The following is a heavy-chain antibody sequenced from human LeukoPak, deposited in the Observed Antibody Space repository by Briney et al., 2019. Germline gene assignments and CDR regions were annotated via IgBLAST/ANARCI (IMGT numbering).Heavy chain of an antibody. J-gene: IGHJ4*02. D-gene: IGHD6-19*01. CDR2: INHSGST. CDR3: ARASYSSGCFDY. V-gene: IGHV4-34*01. CDR1: GGSFSGYY. Sequence: PSETLSLTCAVYGGSFSGYYWSWIRQPPGKGLEWIGEINHSGSTNYNPSLKSRVTISVDTSKNQFSLKLSSVTAADTAVYYCARASYSSGCFDYWGQGTLVTVSS.